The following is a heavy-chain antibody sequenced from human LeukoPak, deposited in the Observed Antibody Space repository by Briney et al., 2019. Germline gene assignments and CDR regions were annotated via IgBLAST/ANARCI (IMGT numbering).Heavy chain of an antibody. J-gene: IGHJ4*02. V-gene: IGHV4-39*01. Sequence: PSETLSLTRTVSGGSISSSSYYWGWIRQPPGKGLEWIGSIYYSGSTYYNPSLKSRVTISVDTSKNQFSLKLSSVTAADTAVYYCARNRIMITFGGVIATGFDYWGQGTLVTVSS. CDR1: GGSISSSSYY. CDR2: IYYSGST. D-gene: IGHD3-16*02. CDR3: ARNRIMITFGGVIATGFDY.